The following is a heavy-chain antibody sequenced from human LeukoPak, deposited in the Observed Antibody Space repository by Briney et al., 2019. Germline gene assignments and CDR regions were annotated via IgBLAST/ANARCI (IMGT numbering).Heavy chain of an antibody. J-gene: IGHJ2*01. Sequence: PGGSPRLSCSASGFTFSSYAMHWVRQAPGKGLEYVSAISSNGGSTHYADSMKGRVTISRDNSKNTLYLQMSSLRAEDTAVYYCVKDYYTSGSRPWYFDLWGRGTLVTVSS. CDR2: ISSNGGST. CDR1: GFTFSSYA. V-gene: IGHV3-64D*06. D-gene: IGHD3-10*01. CDR3: VKDYYTSGSRPWYFDL.